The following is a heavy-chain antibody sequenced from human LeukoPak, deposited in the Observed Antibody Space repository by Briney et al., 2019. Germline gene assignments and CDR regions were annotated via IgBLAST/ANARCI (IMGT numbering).Heavy chain of an antibody. CDR3: ARDQHGSGSYYWYYYYYMDV. D-gene: IGHD3-10*01. CDR2: IYHSGST. CDR1: GGSISSSNW. J-gene: IGHJ6*03. V-gene: IGHV4-4*02. Sequence: SGTLSLTCAVSGGSISSSNWWSWVRQPPGKGLEWIGEIYHSGSTNYNPSLKSRVTISVDKSKNQFSLKLSSATAADTAVYYCARDQHGSGSYYWYYYYYMDVWGKGTTVTVSS.